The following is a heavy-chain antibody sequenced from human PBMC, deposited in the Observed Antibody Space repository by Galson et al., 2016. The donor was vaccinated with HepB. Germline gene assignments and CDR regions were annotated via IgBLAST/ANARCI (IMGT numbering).Heavy chain of an antibody. V-gene: IGHV3-23*01. D-gene: IGHD6-19*01. CDR3: ISSGWYIGFDY. CDR1: GFTFGSYA. J-gene: IGHJ4*02. CDR2: IRGSGGTT. Sequence: SLRLSCAASGFTFGSYAMSWVRQAPGKGLEWVSGIRGSGGTTYYADSVKGRFTISRDNSKSTLYLQMNSLRAEDTAVYYCISSGWYIGFDYWGQGTLVTVSS.